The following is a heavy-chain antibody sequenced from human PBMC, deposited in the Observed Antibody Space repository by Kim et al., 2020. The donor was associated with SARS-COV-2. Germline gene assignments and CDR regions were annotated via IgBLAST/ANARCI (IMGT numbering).Heavy chain of an antibody. J-gene: IGHJ5*02. CDR3: ARGYSSSWYRRNWFDP. V-gene: IGHV4-34*01. Sequence: SLKSRVTISVDTSKNQFSLKLSSVTAADTAVYYCARGYSSSWYRRNWFDPWGQGTLVTVSS. D-gene: IGHD6-13*01.